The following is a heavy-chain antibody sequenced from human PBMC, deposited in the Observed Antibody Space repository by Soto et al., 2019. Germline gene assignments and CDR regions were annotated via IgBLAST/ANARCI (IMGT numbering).Heavy chain of an antibody. D-gene: IGHD6-19*01. CDR3: ARDVNRTAVAGSATDS. V-gene: IGHV4-31*03. Sequence: PSETLSLTCTVSGGSISSGGYYWSWIRQHPGKGLEWIGYIYYSGSTYYNPSLKSRVTISVDTSKNQFSLKLSSVTAEDTAVYYCARDVNRTAVAGSATDSWGQGTLVTVSS. CDR2: IYYSGST. CDR1: GGSISSGGYY. J-gene: IGHJ4*02.